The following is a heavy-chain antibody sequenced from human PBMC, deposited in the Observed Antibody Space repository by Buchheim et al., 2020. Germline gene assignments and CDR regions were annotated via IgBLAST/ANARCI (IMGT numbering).Heavy chain of an antibody. V-gene: IGHV3-74*01. Sequence: EVQLVESGGGLVQPGGSLRLSCAASGFIFSSYWMYWVRQAPGKGLVWVSRINSDGSSTNYADSVKGRFTISRDNAKNTLYLQMNSLRAEDTAVYYCARSYNSGWSNAGYFQHWGQGTL. CDR2: INSDGSST. J-gene: IGHJ1*01. D-gene: IGHD6-19*01. CDR3: ARSYNSGWSNAGYFQH. CDR1: GFIFSSYW.